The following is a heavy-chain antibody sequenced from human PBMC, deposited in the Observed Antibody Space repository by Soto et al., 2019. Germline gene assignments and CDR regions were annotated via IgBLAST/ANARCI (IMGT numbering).Heavy chain of an antibody. J-gene: IGHJ4*02. CDR1: GFSFSSYG. Sequence: GGSLRLSCAASGFSFSSYGMHWVRQAPGKGLEWVAMISYDGTDEYYADPVKGRFTISRDNSKNAVYLQMNSLRAEDTAVYYCARFPQTAIVGAAYFDYWGQGTLVTVSS. V-gene: IGHV3-30*03. CDR3: ARFPQTAIVGAAYFDY. D-gene: IGHD1-26*01. CDR2: ISYDGTDE.